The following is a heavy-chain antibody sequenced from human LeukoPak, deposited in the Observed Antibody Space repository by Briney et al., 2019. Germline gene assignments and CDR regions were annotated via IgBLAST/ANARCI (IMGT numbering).Heavy chain of an antibody. V-gene: IGHV3-49*04. Sequence: PGRSLRLSYTASGFTFGDYAMSWVRQAPGKGLEWVGFIRSKAYGGTTEYAASVKGRFTISRDDSKSIAYLQMNSLKTKDTAVYYCTRWGSTHFDYWGQGTLVTVSS. D-gene: IGHD3-16*01. J-gene: IGHJ4*02. CDR2: IRSKAYGGTT. CDR3: TRWGSTHFDY. CDR1: GFTFGDYA.